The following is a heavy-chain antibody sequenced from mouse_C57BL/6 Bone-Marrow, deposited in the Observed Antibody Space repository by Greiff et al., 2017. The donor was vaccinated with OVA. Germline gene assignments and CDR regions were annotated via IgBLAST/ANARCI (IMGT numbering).Heavy chain of an antibody. D-gene: IGHD1-1*01. CDR1: GYTFTSYW. J-gene: IGHJ1*03. Sequence: QVQLQQPGTELVKPGASVKLSCKASGYTFTSYWMHWVKQRPGQGLEWIGNINPSNGGTNYNEKFKSKATLTVDKSSSTAYMQLSSLTSEDSAVYSCARWGYYYDSSYWYFDVWGTGTTVTVSS. CDR2: INPSNGGT. CDR3: ARWGYYYDSSYWYFDV. V-gene: IGHV1-53*01.